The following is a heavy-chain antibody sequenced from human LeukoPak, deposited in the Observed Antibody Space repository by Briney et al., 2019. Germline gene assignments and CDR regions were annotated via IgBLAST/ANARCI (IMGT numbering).Heavy chain of an antibody. CDR2: ISGSGGST. V-gene: IGHV3-23*01. D-gene: IGHD3-22*01. Sequence: PGGSLRLSCAASGFSFSSYAMAWVRQAPGKGLEWVSTISGSGGSTHYADSVKGRFTISGDNSKNTLYLQMNSLRAEDTAVYYCAKDPYYYDSSGYGYGMDVWGQGTTVTVSS. J-gene: IGHJ6*02. CDR1: GFSFSSYA. CDR3: AKDPYYYDSSGYGYGMDV.